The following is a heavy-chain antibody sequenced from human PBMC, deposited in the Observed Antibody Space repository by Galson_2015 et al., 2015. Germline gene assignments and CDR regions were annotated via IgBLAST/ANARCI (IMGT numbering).Heavy chain of an antibody. CDR3: ARGSLGPDRDVPFNPDYVWGT. CDR2: IIPIFGTA. D-gene: IGHD3-16*01. Sequence: SVKVSCKASGGTFSSYAIGWVRQAPGQGLEWMGGIIPIFGTANYAQKFQGRVTITADESTSTAYMELSSLRSEDTAVYYCARGSLGPDRDVPFNPDYVWGTWGQGTLVTVSS. CDR1: GGTFSSYA. V-gene: IGHV1-69*13. J-gene: IGHJ4*02.